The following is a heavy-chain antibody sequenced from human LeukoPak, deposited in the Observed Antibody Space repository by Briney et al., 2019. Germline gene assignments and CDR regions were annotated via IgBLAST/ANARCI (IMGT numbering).Heavy chain of an antibody. CDR2: IYYSGST. J-gene: IGHJ3*02. Sequence: SETLSLTCTVSGGSISSYYWSWIRQPPGKGLEWIGYIYYSGSTNYNPSLKSRVTISVDTSKNQFSLKLSSVTAADTAVYYCARDRHRRILTGYYDAFDIWGRGTMVTVSS. V-gene: IGHV4-59*01. CDR1: GGSISSYY. D-gene: IGHD3-9*01. CDR3: ARDRHRRILTGYYDAFDI.